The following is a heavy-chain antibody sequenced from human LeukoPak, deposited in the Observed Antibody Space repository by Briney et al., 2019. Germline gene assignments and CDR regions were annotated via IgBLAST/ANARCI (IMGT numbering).Heavy chain of an antibody. J-gene: IGHJ3*02. Sequence: SETLSLTCTVSGYSISTGYYWDWIRQPPGKGLEWIGTFYHGGSTYYNPSLKSRVTISVDTSKNQFSLKLSSVTAADTAVYYCARDPGPQEYGSGHTSAFDIWGQGTMVTVSS. D-gene: IGHD3-10*01. CDR1: GYSISTGYY. CDR3: ARDPGPQEYGSGHTSAFDI. V-gene: IGHV4-38-2*02. CDR2: FYHGGST.